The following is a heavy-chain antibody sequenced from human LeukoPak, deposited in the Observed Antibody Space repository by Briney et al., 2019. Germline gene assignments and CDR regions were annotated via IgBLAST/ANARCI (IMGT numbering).Heavy chain of an antibody. J-gene: IGHJ4*02. CDR1: GFTFSSYG. V-gene: IGHV3-30*02. CDR3: AKDRRVAAAVSAFDY. Sequence: GGSLRLSCAASGFTFSSYGMHWVRQAPGKGLEWVAFIRYDGSNKYYADSVKGRFTISRENAKNSLYLQMNSLRAEDTAVYYCAKDRRVAAAVSAFDYWGQGTLVTVSS. D-gene: IGHD6-13*01. CDR2: IRYDGSNK.